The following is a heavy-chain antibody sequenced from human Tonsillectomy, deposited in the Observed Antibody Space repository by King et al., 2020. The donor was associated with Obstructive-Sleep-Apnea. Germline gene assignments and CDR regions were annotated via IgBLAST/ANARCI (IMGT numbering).Heavy chain of an antibody. J-gene: IGHJ4*02. Sequence: VQLVESGAEVKKPGASVKVSCKASGYTFTGYYMPWVRQAPGQGLEWRGWINPNSGVTPYAQKFQGRGTMTRDTSISTAYMGLSSLRPDDTAWYYCATVAVSTAIFYFDYWGQGTLVTVSS. CDR3: ATVAVSTAIFYFDY. CDR2: INPNSGVT. D-gene: IGHD3-3*01. CDR1: GYTFTGYY. V-gene: IGHV1-2*02.